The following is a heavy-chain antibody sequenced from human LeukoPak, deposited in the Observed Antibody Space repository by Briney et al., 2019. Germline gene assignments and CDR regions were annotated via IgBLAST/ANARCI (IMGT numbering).Heavy chain of an antibody. Sequence: GGSLRLSCADSGFKFSSFSMNWVRQAPGKGLEWISYITSSSSATYYADSVKGRFTISRDNAKNSLYLQMNSLRDEDTAVYYCARVIRSYGDSAYWGQGTLVTVSS. D-gene: IGHD4-17*01. V-gene: IGHV3-48*02. J-gene: IGHJ4*02. CDR3: ARVIRSYGDSAY. CDR2: ITSSSSAT. CDR1: GFKFSSFS.